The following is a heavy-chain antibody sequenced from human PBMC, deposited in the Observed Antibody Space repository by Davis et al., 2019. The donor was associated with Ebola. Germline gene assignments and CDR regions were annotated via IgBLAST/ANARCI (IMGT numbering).Heavy chain of an antibody. D-gene: IGHD3-10*01. CDR2: INHSGST. Sequence: PSETLSLTCAVYGGSFSGYYWSWIRQPPGKGLEWIGEINHSGSTNYNPSLKSRVTISVDTSKNQFSLKLSSVTAADTAVYYCARADTMVRGFDYWGQGTLVTVSS. V-gene: IGHV4-34*01. CDR3: ARADTMVRGFDY. CDR1: GGSFSGYY. J-gene: IGHJ4*02.